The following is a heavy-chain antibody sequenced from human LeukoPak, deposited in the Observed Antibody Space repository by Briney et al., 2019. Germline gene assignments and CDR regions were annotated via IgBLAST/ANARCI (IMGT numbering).Heavy chain of an antibody. D-gene: IGHD2-2*01. CDR3: ARLIGYCSSTSCWDYYYYGMDV. CDR2: MSHNRGT. CDR1: GHSISTGYY. J-gene: IGHJ6*04. Sequence: PSETLSLTCAVSGHSISTGYYWGWIRQPPGKGLGWIGSMSHNRGTYYNPSLKSRVTISMDTSKNQISLRLTSVTAADTAVYYCARLIGYCSSTSCWDYYYYGMDVWGKGTTVTVSS. V-gene: IGHV4-38-2*01.